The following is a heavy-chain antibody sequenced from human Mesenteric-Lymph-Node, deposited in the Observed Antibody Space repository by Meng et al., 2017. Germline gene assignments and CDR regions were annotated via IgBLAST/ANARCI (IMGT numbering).Heavy chain of an antibody. CDR3: ARGKQDAWELLAY. Sequence: VELPGWGPGLGTRSGTLSLTCGVSGVSISSNIRWTWVRQPPGKGLEWIGDIDDSGSTNYNPSLNSRISISLDKSKNHFSLKVNSVTAADTAVYYCARGKQDAWELLAYWGQGALVTVSS. CDR1: GVSISSNIR. D-gene: IGHD1-26*01. CDR2: IDDSGST. V-gene: IGHV4-4*02. J-gene: IGHJ4*02.